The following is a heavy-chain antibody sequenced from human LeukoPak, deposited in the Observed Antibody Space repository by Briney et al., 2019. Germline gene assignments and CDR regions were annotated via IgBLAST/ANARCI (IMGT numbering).Heavy chain of an antibody. CDR1: GGSISSHY. CDR3: ARDRGEDEYYFDY. Sequence: SETLSLTCTVSGGSISSHYWSWIRQPPGKGLEWIGYIYYSGSTNYNPSLKSRVTISVDTSKNQFSLKLSSVTAADTAVYYCARDRGEDEYYFDYWGQGTLVTVSS. CDR2: IYYSGST. V-gene: IGHV4-59*11. J-gene: IGHJ4*02. D-gene: IGHD3-10*01.